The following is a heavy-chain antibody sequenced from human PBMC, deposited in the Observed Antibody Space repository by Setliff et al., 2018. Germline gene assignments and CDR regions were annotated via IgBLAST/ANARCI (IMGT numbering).Heavy chain of an antibody. Sequence: SGPTLVNPTQTLTLTCTFSGFSLSTSGVGVGWIRQPPGKALEWLALIYWDDDKRYSPSLKSRLTITQDASKDQVVLTMTKMDPVDTATYYCAHKAIPSEGSTFVYWGQGKLVTVSS. CDR2: IYWDDDK. CDR3: AHKAIPSEGSTFVY. J-gene: IGHJ4*02. V-gene: IGHV2-5*02. D-gene: IGHD3-10*01. CDR1: GFSLSTSGVG.